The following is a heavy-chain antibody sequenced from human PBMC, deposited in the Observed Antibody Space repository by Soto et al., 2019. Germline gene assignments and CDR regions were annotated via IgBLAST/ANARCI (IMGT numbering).Heavy chain of an antibody. CDR3: ARACLESSWGSPSSGGYWAAWFDY. Sequence: SXTLSLPCTVSRGSINRGDYYWMWIRQPPGKGREWIGYIYFCGSTYYNPSLKSRVTISVDTSKNQFSLKLSSVTATDTAVYFCARACLESSWGSPSSGGYWAAWFDYWGQGALVTVSS. D-gene: IGHD5-12*01. CDR2: IYFCGST. J-gene: IGHJ4*02. CDR1: RGSINRGDYY. V-gene: IGHV4-30-4*01.